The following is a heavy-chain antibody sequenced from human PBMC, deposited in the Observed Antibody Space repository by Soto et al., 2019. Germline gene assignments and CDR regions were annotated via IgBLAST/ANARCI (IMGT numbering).Heavy chain of an antibody. CDR3: ARGNLSFDFDS. Sequence: QLVESGRDVVQPGKSLRLYCAASGFNFGFFGMHWVRQAPGKGLEWVAFISGDGINTQYADSVRGRFTLSRDYSRKTMYLQMDSLRDEDTALYYCARGNLSFDFDSWGLGTLVTVSS. J-gene: IGHJ4*02. CDR2: ISGDGINT. D-gene: IGHD1-26*01. CDR1: GFNFGFFG. V-gene: IGHV3-30*03.